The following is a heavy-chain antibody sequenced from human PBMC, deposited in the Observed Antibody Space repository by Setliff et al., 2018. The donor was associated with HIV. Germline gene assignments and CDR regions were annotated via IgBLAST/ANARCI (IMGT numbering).Heavy chain of an antibody. CDR3: ARASNFDWVQYYFDY. D-gene: IGHD3-9*01. CDR2: IIPIFGTA. CDR1: GGTFSSYA. V-gene: IGHV1-69*13. Sequence: GASVMVSCKASGGTFSSYAISWVRQAPGQGLEWMGGIIPIFGTANYAQKFQGRVTITADESTSTAYMELSSLRSEDTAVYYCARASNFDWVQYYFDYWGQGTLVTVSS. J-gene: IGHJ4*02.